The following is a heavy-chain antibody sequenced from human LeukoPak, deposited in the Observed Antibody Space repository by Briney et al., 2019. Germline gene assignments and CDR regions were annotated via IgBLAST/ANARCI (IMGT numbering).Heavy chain of an antibody. CDR1: GYSISSGYY. CDR3: AITYYYGSGYYFDY. J-gene: IGHJ4*02. Sequence: SETLSLTCTVSGYSISSGYYWGWIRQPPGKGLEWIGSIYHSGSTYYNPSLKSRVTISVDTSKNQFSLKLSSVTAADTAVYYCAITYYYGSGYYFDYWGQGTLVTVSS. V-gene: IGHV4-38-2*02. D-gene: IGHD3-10*01. CDR2: IYHSGST.